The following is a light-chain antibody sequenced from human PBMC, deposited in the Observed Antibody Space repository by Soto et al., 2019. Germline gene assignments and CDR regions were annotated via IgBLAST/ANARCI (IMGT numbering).Light chain of an antibody. J-gene: IGKJ1*01. CDR3: QQYGVSPRT. V-gene: IGKV3-20*01. CDR2: GAS. CDR1: QSINSD. Sequence: EIVMTQSPATLSVSPGETTRLSCRASQSINSDVAWYQQKPGQAPRLLIYGASSRATGIPDRFSGSGSGTDFTLTISRLEPEDFAVYYCQQYGVSPRTFGQGTKVDIK.